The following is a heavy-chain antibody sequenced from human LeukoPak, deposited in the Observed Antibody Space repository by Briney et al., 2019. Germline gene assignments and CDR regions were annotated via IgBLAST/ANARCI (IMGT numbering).Heavy chain of an antibody. CDR2: IYTSGST. D-gene: IGHD3-10*01. Sequence: SETLSLTCTVSGGSISSYYWSWIRQPAGKGLEWIGRIYTSGSTNYNPSLKSRVTMSVDTSKNQFSLKLSSVTAADTAVYYCARDQETRDYYGSGSDNWFDPWGQGTLVTVSS. J-gene: IGHJ5*02. CDR3: ARDQETRDYYGSGSDNWFDP. CDR1: GGSISSYY. V-gene: IGHV4-4*07.